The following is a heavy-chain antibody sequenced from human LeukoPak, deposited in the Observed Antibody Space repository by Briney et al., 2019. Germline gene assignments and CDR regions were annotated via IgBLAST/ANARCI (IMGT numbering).Heavy chain of an antibody. D-gene: IGHD5-18*01. CDR2: IYYSGST. CDR1: GGPVSSGSYY. J-gene: IGHJ4*02. Sequence: SETLSLTCTVSGGPVSSGSYYRRWLRQPPGQRLQRIAYIYYSGSTNYNPSLKSRVTMSVDTSKNQFSLKLSSVTAADTAVYYCARGRTGLGYSYGYYPDYWGQGTLVTVSS. CDR3: ARGRTGLGYSYGYYPDY. V-gene: IGHV4-61*01.